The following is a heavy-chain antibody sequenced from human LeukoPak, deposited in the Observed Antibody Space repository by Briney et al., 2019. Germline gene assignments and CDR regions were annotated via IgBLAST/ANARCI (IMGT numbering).Heavy chain of an antibody. CDR1: RFTFSNYV. J-gene: IGHJ6*02. D-gene: IGHD3-16*01. Sequence: GGSLRLSCAASRFTFSNYVMSWVRQAPGGGLECVSAISGSGRSTYYADSVKGRFTISRDNSKNTLYLQMNSLRAEDTALYYCARVAGTIRIWPQPFGDGMDVWGQGTTVTVSS. CDR3: ARVAGTIRIWPQPFGDGMDV. V-gene: IGHV3-23*01. CDR2: ISGSGRST.